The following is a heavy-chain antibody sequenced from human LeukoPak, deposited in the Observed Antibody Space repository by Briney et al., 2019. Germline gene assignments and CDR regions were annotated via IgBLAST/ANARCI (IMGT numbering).Heavy chain of an antibody. Sequence: PGGSLRLSCAASGFTFSSYAMHWVRQAPGKGLEWVAVISYDGSNKYYADSVKGRFTISRDNSKNTLYLQMNSLRAEDTAVYYCAKSYGSGSSYFDYWGQGTLVTVSS. CDR2: ISYDGSNK. J-gene: IGHJ4*02. CDR1: GFTFSSYA. CDR3: AKSYGSGSSYFDY. V-gene: IGHV3-30*04. D-gene: IGHD3-10*01.